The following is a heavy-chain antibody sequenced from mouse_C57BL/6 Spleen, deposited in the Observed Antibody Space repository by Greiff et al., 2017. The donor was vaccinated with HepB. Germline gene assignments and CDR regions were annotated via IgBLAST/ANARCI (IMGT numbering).Heavy chain of an antibody. V-gene: IGHV1-26*01. D-gene: IGHD2-4*01. CDR1: GYTFTDYY. CDR3: ARSDYDGYWYFDV. Sequence: VQLKQSGPELVKPGASVKISCKASGYTFTDYYMNWVKQSHGKSLEWIGDINPNNGGTSYNQKFKGKATLTVDKSSSTAYMELRSLTSEDSAVYYCARSDYDGYWYFDVWGTGTTVTVSS. CDR2: INPNNGGT. J-gene: IGHJ1*03.